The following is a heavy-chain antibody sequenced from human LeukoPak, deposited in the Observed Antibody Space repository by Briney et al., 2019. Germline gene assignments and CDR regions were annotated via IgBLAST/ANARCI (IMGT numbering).Heavy chain of an antibody. J-gene: IGHJ4*02. CDR3: ARGSLRYFDWLFPFDY. CDR1: GGSISSYY. Sequence: ETLSLTCTVSGGSISSYYWSWIRQPPGKGLEWIGYIYYSGSTNYNPSLKSRVTISVDTSKNQFSLKLSSVTAADTAVYYCARGSLRYFDWLFPFDYWGQGTLVTVSS. V-gene: IGHV4-59*01. CDR2: IYYSGST. D-gene: IGHD3-9*01.